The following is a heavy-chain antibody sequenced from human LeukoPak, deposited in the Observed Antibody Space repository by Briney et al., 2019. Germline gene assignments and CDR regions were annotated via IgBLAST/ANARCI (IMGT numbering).Heavy chain of an antibody. CDR1: GFTFSSYW. D-gene: IGHD1-1*01. Sequence: GGSLRLSCAASGFTFSSYWMHWVRQAPGKGLVWVSRIISDGSSTTYADSVKGRFTISRDNAKNTVYLQMNSLRAEDTAVYYCAKGYGNLRYPPVWGHGTLVTVSS. CDR3: AKGYGNLRYPPV. J-gene: IGHJ4*01. V-gene: IGHV3-74*01. CDR2: IISDGSST.